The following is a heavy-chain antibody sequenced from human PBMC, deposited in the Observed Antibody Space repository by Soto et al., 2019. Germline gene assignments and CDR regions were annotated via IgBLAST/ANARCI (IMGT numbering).Heavy chain of an antibody. V-gene: IGHV1-18*01. J-gene: IGHJ5*02. CDR3: ARDKEYSSGWFWFAP. Sequence: HVQLVQSGAEVKKPGASVKVSCKASGYTFTSYGISWVRQAPGHGLEWMGGISAYNGNTNYAHKRQGRVTMTTDKSTSTAYMELRSLRSDDTAVYYCARDKEYSSGWFWFAPWGQGALVAVS. CDR2: ISAYNGNT. D-gene: IGHD6-19*01. CDR1: GYTFTSYG.